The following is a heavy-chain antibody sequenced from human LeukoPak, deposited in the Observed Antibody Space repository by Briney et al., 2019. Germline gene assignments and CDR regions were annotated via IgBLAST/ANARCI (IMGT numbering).Heavy chain of an antibody. D-gene: IGHD3-16*01. CDR3: ATYTHWVAGDV. Sequence: GGSLGLSCAASGFTFSDSWMSWVRQAPGKGLEWVVNMNQDGSAKDYVDSVKGRFTISRDNARNSLYLQMSSLRAEDTAVYYCATYTHWVAGDVWGQGTTVTVSS. CDR1: GFTFSDSW. V-gene: IGHV3-7*01. J-gene: IGHJ6*02. CDR2: MNQDGSAK.